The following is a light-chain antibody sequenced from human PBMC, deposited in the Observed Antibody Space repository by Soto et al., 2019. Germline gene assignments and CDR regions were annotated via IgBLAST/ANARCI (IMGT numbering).Light chain of an antibody. V-gene: IGKV1-5*03. Sequence: DIQMTQSPSTLSASVGDRVTITCRASQTISSWLAWYQQKPGKAPKLLIYKASSLESGVPSRFSGSGSGTEFTLTISSLQPDDFATYYCLQYNNYWTFGQGTKVDIK. CDR2: KAS. CDR1: QTISSW. J-gene: IGKJ1*01. CDR3: LQYNNYWT.